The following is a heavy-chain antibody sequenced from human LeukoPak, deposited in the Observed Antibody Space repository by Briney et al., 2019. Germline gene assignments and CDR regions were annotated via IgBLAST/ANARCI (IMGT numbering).Heavy chain of an antibody. D-gene: IGHD2-21*01. Sequence: SETLSLTCAVSGGAISSSNYFWDWIRQPPGKGLEWIGEINDSGSTNYNPSLKSRVTISVDTSKNQFSLKLTSVTAADTAVYYCARWRWRVLWNWFAPWGQGTLVTVSS. CDR2: INDSGST. V-gene: IGHV4-39*07. CDR1: GGAISSSNYF. J-gene: IGHJ5*02. CDR3: ARWRWRVLWNWFAP.